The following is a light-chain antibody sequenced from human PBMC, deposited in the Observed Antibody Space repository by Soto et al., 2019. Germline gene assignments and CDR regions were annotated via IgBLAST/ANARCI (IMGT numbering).Light chain of an antibody. CDR3: TSHTSSGTYLL. V-gene: IGLV2-14*01. CDR2: EVS. Sequence: QYALTQPASVFGSPGQSITISCTGTSSDVGAYNYVSWYQQHPGKAPKLMIYEVSNRPSGVSNRFSGSRSGNTASLTISGLQAEDESDYYCTSHTSSGTYLLFGGGTKLTVL. CDR1: SSDVGAYNY. J-gene: IGLJ2*01.